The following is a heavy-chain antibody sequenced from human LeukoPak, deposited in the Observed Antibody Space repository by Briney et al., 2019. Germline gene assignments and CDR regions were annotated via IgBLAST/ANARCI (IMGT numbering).Heavy chain of an antibody. V-gene: IGHV3-64*01. CDR3: ARSMRGAYYYDSSGSFDI. D-gene: IGHD3-22*01. J-gene: IGHJ3*02. Sequence: GGSLRLSCAASGFTFSSYAMHWVRQAPGKGLEYVSAISSNGGSTYCANSVKGRFTISRDNSKNTLYLQMGSLRAEDMAVYYCARSMRGAYYYDSSGSFDIWGQGTMVTVSS. CDR2: ISSNGGST. CDR1: GFTFSSYA.